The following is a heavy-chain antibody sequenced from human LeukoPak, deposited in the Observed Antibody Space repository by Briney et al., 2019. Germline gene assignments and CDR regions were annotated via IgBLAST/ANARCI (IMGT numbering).Heavy chain of an antibody. D-gene: IGHD1-26*01. J-gene: IGHJ6*02. CDR1: GATFSSYA. CDR2: IIPMLGTV. Sequence: ASVKVSCKASGATFSSYAINWVRQAPGQGLEWMGRIIPMLGTVNYAQKFQGRVTIIADKFTSTAYMEVSSLRSEDTAVYHCARDQKVGATPYFGMDVWGQGTTVTVSS. CDR3: ARDQKVGATPYFGMDV. V-gene: IGHV1-69*04.